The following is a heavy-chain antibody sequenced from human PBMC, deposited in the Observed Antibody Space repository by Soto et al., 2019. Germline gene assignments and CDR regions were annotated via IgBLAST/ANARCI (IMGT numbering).Heavy chain of an antibody. CDR3: AKDKHNSGWYCFEY. CDR1: GFAFISCG. Sequence: PVVSRRRSWASAGFAFISCGMSWVLQAPCKVLERVSVISGGGCGRNYADSVRGRFSISRDNSKNTLYLQMNRLRAEDTPVYYCAKDKHNSGWYCFEYCGQGPLITVS. CDR2: ISGGGCGR. D-gene: IGHD6-19*01. V-gene: IGHV3-23*01. J-gene: IGHJ4*02.